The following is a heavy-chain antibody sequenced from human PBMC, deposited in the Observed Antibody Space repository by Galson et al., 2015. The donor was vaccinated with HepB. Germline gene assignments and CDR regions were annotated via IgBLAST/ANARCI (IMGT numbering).Heavy chain of an antibody. CDR3: ARDQGYYGSGSYYNALDY. Sequence: SVKVSCKASGYTFTSYYMHWVRQAPGQGLEWMGIINPSGGSTNYAQKFQGRVTMTRDTSTSTLYMELSSLRSEDTALYYCARDQGYYGSGSYYNALDYWGQGTLVTVSS. V-gene: IGHV1-46*01. D-gene: IGHD3-10*01. J-gene: IGHJ4*02. CDR1: GYTFTSYY. CDR2: INPSGGST.